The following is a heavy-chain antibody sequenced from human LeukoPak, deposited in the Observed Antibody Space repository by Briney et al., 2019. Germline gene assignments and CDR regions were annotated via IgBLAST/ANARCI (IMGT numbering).Heavy chain of an antibody. CDR2: INHSGST. J-gene: IGHJ4*02. V-gene: IGHV4-34*01. CDR1: GGSISSYY. CDR3: ARGVLRYRNDY. D-gene: IGHD1-1*01. Sequence: PSETLSLTCTVSGGSISSYYWSWIRQPPGKGLEWIGEINHSGSTNYNPSLKSRVTISVDTSKNQFSLKLSSVTAADTAVYYCARGVLRYRNDYWGQGTLVTVSS.